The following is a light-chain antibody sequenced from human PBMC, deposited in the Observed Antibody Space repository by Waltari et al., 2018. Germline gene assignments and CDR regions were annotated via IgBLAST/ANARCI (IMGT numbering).Light chain of an antibody. Sequence: DIQMTQSPSSLSASVGDRVNITCRASQDIRNDLGWFQQKPGKAPKRQIYAGLRLQSGVPSRFSGSWFGTEFTLTITDLQPDDFATYYCLQHNSYPQTFGQGTKVDFK. CDR1: QDIRND. CDR2: AGL. V-gene: IGKV1-17*02. CDR3: LQHNSYPQT. J-gene: IGKJ1*01.